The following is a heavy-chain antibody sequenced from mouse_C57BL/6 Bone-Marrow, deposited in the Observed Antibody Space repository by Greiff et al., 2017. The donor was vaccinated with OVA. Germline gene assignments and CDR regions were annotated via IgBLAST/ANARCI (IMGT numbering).Heavy chain of an antibody. Sequence: VQLQESGAELVKPGASVKMSCKASGYTFISYGISWVKQRTGQGLEWIGEIYPRSGNTYYNEKFKGKATLTADKSSSTAYMELRSLTSEDSAVYFCARRGLSAYWGQGTLVTVSA. CDR3: ARRGLSAY. D-gene: IGHD6-1*01. J-gene: IGHJ3*01. CDR2: IYPRSGNT. V-gene: IGHV1-81*01. CDR1: GYTFISYG.